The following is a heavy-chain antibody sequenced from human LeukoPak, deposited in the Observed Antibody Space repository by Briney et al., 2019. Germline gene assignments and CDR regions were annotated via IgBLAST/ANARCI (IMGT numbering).Heavy chain of an antibody. CDR3: AKDVGEVITAVFDY. D-gene: IGHD3-22*01. J-gene: IGHJ4*02. V-gene: IGHV3-23*01. Sequence: PGGSLRLSCAASGFTFSSYAMSWVRQAPGKGLEWVSAISGSGGSTYYADSVKGRFTSSRDNSKSTLYPQMNSLRAEDTAVYYCAKDVGEVITAVFDYWGQGTLVTVSS. CDR2: ISGSGGST. CDR1: GFTFSSYA.